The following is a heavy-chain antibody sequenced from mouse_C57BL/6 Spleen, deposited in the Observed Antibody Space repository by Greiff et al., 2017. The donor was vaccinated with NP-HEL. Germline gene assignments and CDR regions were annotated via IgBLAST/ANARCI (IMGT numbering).Heavy chain of an antibody. Sequence: EVLLVESGGGLVKPGGSLKLSCAASGFTFSSYAMSWVRQTPEKRLEWVATISAGGSYTYYPDNVKGRFTISRDNAKNNLYLQMSHLKSEDTAMYYCARDNFRYYYAMEYWGQGTSVTVSS. J-gene: IGHJ4*01. V-gene: IGHV5-4*01. CDR3: ARDNFRYYYAMEY. CDR1: GFTFSSYA. CDR2: ISAGGSYT. D-gene: IGHD1-3*01.